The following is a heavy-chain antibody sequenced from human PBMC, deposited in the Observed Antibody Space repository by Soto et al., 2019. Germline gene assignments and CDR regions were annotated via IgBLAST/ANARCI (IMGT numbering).Heavy chain of an antibody. CDR2: INADGSGT. Sequence: EVQLVESGGGLVQPGGSLRLSCAASGFIFSGSWMHWVRQAPGKGLVWVSRINADGSGTSYADFVKGRFTISRDNAKNNLFLQMNGLRGEDTAVYYCARGIFGSGTANDYWGQGTLVTVSS. D-gene: IGHD3-10*01. J-gene: IGHJ4*02. CDR3: ARGIFGSGTANDY. V-gene: IGHV3-74*01. CDR1: GFIFSGSW.